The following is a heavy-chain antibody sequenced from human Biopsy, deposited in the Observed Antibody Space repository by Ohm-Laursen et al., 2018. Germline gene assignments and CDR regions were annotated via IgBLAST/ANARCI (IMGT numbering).Heavy chain of an antibody. CDR2: IITFFRTV. CDR3: APQTPRDPDILTGAYHYDMAV. D-gene: IGHD3-9*01. J-gene: IGHJ6*02. Sequence: ASVKVSCKVSGGTFSNSAISWVRQAPGQGLEWMGGIITFFRTVNYAQNFQGRLTITADEFADTAYMELRSLRSEDTAVYYCAPQTPRDPDILTGAYHYDMAVWGQGTTVTVSS. CDR1: GGTFSNSA. V-gene: IGHV1-69*13.